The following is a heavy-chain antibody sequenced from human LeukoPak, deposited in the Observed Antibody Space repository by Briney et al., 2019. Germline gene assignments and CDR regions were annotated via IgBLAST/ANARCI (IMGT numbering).Heavy chain of an antibody. CDR1: GGTFSSYA. Sequence: SVKVSCKASGGTFSSYAISWVRQAPGQGLEWMGRIIPIRGIANYAQKFQGRVTITADKSTSTAYMELSSLRSEDTAVYYCARDRSPYSIVTPPTGLDYWGQETLVTVSS. J-gene: IGHJ4*02. V-gene: IGHV1-69*04. D-gene: IGHD4-23*01. CDR3: ARDRSPYSIVTPPTGLDY. CDR2: IIPIRGIA.